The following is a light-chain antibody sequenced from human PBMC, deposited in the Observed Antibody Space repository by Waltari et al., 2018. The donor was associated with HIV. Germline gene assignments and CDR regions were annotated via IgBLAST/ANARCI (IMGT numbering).Light chain of an antibody. J-gene: IGLJ2*01. CDR1: SSDLGGYHY. CDR2: DVS. Sequence: QSALTQPRPVSGSPGQSVTISCTGTSSDLGGYHYVSWYQQHPGKAPKLMIYDVSKRPSGVPDRFSGSKSGNTASLTISGLQAEDEADYYCCSYAGSYTHVVFGGGTKLTVL. CDR3: CSYAGSYTHVV. V-gene: IGLV2-11*01.